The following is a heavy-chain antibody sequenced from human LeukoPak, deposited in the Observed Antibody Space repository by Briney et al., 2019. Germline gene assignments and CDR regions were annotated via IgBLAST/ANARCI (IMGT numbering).Heavy chain of an antibody. CDR3: ARAYGSGSSYHPDY. CDR1: GYTFTAYY. J-gene: IGHJ4*02. V-gene: IGHV1-2*02. D-gene: IGHD3-10*01. CDR2: INPNSGGT. Sequence: ASVKVSCKASGYTFTAYYMHWVRRAPGQGLEWMGWINPNSGGTNTSQKFQDRVTLTRDTSINTAYMELSSLRSDDTAVYYCARAYGSGSSYHPDYWGLGTLVTASS.